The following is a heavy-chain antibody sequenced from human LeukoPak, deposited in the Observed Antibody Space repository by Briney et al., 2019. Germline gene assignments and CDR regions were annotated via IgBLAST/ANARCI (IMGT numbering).Heavy chain of an antibody. V-gene: IGHV3-23*01. D-gene: IGHD2-2*01. CDR3: AKDLRVIVVTYYMVV. Sequence: GGTLRLSCAASGFTFNSYAMTWVRQAPGGAREWLSSIGGNGGNTYYTDSVKGRFTISRDNSKNTLYLQMNSLRAEDTAAYYCAKDLRVIVVTYYMVVWGKGTTVTVSS. CDR1: GFTFNSYA. J-gene: IGHJ6*03. CDR2: IGGNGGNT.